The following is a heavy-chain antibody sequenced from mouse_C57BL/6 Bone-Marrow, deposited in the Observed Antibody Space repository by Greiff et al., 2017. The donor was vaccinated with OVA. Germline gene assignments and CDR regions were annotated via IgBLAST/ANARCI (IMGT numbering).Heavy chain of an antibody. Sequence: QVHVKQPGAELVKPGASVKMSCKASGYTFTSYWITWVKQRPGQGLEWIGDIYPGSGSTNYNEKFKSKATLTVDTSSSTAYMQLSSLTSEDSAVYYCARHVDYWGQGTTLTVSS. J-gene: IGHJ2*01. CDR2: IYPGSGST. V-gene: IGHV1-55*01. CDR3: ARHVDY. CDR1: GYTFTSYW.